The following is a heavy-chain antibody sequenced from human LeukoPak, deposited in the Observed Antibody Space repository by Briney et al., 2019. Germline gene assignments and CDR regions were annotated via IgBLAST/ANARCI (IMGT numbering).Heavy chain of an antibody. V-gene: IGHV3-30*04. CDR1: GFTFSSYA. Sequence: PGGSLRLSCAASGFTFSSYAMHWVRQAPGKGLEWVAVISYDGSNKYYADSVKGRFTISRDNSKNTLYLQMNSLRAEDTAVYYCARALRQGEYFDYWDKGTLITVSS. D-gene: IGHD3-16*01. CDR3: ARALRQGEYFDY. CDR2: ISYDGSNK. J-gene: IGHJ4*02.